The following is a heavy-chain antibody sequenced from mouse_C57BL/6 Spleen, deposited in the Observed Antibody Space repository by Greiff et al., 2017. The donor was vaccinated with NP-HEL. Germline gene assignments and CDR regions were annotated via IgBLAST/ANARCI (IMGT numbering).Heavy chain of an antibody. CDR3: ARVGDYDGIYYAMDY. J-gene: IGHJ4*01. Sequence: QVQLQQPGAELVMPGASVKLSCKASGYTFTSYWMHWVKQRPGQGLEWIGEIDPSDSYTNYIQKVKGKSTLTVDKSSSTAYMQLSSLTSEDSAVYYCARVGDYDGIYYAMDYWGQGTSVTVSS. CDR1: GYTFTSYW. D-gene: IGHD2-4*01. V-gene: IGHV1-69*01. CDR2: IDPSDSYT.